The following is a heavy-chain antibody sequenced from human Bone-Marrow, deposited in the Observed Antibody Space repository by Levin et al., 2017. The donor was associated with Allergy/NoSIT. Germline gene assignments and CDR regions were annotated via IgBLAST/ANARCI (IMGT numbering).Heavy chain of an antibody. CDR1: GDRVSSNSAA. D-gene: IGHD3-22*01. CDR2: TYYRSKWYN. Sequence: SQTLSLTCAISGDRVSSNSAAWNWIRQSPSRGLEWLGRTYYRSKWYNDYAVSAKSRITINPDTSKNQFSLQLNSVTPEDTAVYYCARTDYYDSSGYSNDAFDIWGQGTMVTVSS. V-gene: IGHV6-1*01. J-gene: IGHJ3*02. CDR3: ARTDYYDSSGYSNDAFDI.